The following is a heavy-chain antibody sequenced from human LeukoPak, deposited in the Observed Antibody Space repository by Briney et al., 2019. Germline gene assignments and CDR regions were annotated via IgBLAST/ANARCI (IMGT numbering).Heavy chain of an antibody. J-gene: IGHJ6*03. CDR2: ISSSSSQI. Sequence: MPGGSLRLSCAASEFTFRSYSMNWVRQAPGKGLEWVSAISSSSSQIYYAESVRGRFTISRDNAKNSLYLQMNSLRAEDTAVYFCARDPRVEVPAYRSYYYMDVWGKGTTVTVSS. D-gene: IGHD2-2*01. V-gene: IGHV3-21*01. CDR1: EFTFRSYS. CDR3: ARDPRVEVPAYRSYYYMDV.